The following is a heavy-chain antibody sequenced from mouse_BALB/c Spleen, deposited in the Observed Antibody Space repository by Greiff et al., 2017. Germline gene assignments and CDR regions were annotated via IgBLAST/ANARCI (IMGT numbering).Heavy chain of an antibody. D-gene: IGHD1-1*01. CDR2: IWGDGST. V-gene: IGHV2-6-7*01. CDR3: ARGYYYGSSYVRDAMDY. Sequence: VQLQQSGPGLVAPSQSLSITCTVSGFSLTGYGVNWVRQPPGKGLEWLGMIWGDGSTDYNSALKSRLSISKDNSKSQVFLKMNSLQTDDTARYYCARGYYYGSSYVRDAMDYWGQGTSVTVSS. CDR1: GFSLTGYG. J-gene: IGHJ4*01.